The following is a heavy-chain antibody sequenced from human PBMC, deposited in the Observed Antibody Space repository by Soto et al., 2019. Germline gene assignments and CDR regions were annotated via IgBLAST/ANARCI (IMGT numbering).Heavy chain of an antibody. D-gene: IGHD3-3*01. CDR3: ARSYYDFWSGYYTPPGWFDP. J-gene: IGHJ5*02. V-gene: IGHV4-30-4*01. CDR2: IYYSGNT. CDR1: AGSISSGDSY. Sequence: SETLSLPCTVSAGSISSGDSYWCWIRQPPGKGLEWIEYIYYSGNTYSNPSLKSRGTIPGDTSKNQFSLKLSSVTAAATAVYYCARSYYDFWSGYYTPPGWFDPWGQGTLVTVS.